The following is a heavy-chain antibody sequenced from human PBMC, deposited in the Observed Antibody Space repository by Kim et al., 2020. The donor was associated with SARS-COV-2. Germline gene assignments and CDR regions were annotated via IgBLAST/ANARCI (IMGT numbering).Heavy chain of an antibody. Sequence: SETLSLTCTVSGGSISSYYWSWIRQPAGKGLEWIGRIYTSGSTNYNPSLKSRVTMSVDTSKNQFSLKLSSVTAADTAVYYCSYCSSTSCYRHWGQGTLVTVSS. D-gene: IGHD2-2*01. CDR2: IYTSGST. J-gene: IGHJ4*02. CDR1: GGSISSYY. CDR3: SYCSSTSCYRH. V-gene: IGHV4-4*07.